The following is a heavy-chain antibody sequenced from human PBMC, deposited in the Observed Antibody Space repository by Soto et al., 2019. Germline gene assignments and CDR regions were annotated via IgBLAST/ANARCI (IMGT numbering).Heavy chain of an antibody. CDR3: ASLEWESSGYADY. V-gene: IGHV3-7*03. CDR1: GFTFGSNW. J-gene: IGHJ4*02. Sequence: ETLSLSCAASGFTFGSNWMSWVRQAPGKGLEWVANIKRDGSEKYYVDSVKGRFTISRDNAKNTLYLQMNSLRADDTAVYYCASLEWESSGYADYWGQGTQVTVSS. CDR2: IKRDGSEK. D-gene: IGHD5-12*01.